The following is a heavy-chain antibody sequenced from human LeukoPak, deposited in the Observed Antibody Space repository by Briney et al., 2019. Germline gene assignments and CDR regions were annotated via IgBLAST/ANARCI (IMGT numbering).Heavy chain of an antibody. CDR3: ARDQDNWNDVGYFDY. J-gene: IGHJ4*02. Sequence: GGSLRLSCAVSGFTFSNYWMHWVRQAPGKGLVWVSRIKSDGSRTDYADSVKGRFTISRDNAKNTLYLQMNSLRAEDTAIYYCARDQDNWNDVGYFDYWGQGTLVTVSS. D-gene: IGHD1-1*01. CDR1: GFTFSNYW. V-gene: IGHV3-74*01. CDR2: IKSDGSRT.